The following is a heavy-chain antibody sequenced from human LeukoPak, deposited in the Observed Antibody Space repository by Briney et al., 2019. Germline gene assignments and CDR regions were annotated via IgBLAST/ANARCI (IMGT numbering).Heavy chain of an antibody. Sequence: ASVKVSCKASGGTFSSYSITWVRQAPGQGVEWMGRIIPMLGIANYAQKSQGRVTIIVDKSTSKAYMELSSLRSDDTAVYYCAREQQLVPNDAFDMWGQGTMVTVSS. CDR1: GGTFSSYS. D-gene: IGHD6-13*01. V-gene: IGHV1-69*02. CDR3: AREQQLVPNDAFDM. J-gene: IGHJ3*02. CDR2: IIPMLGIA.